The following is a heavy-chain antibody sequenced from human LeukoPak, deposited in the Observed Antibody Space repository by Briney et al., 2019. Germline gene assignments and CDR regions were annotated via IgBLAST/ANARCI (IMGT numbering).Heavy chain of an antibody. CDR3: ARADVNYGDYVWLRSPFDY. J-gene: IGHJ4*02. D-gene: IGHD4-17*01. Sequence: PGGSLRLSCAASGFTFSSYWMSWVRQAPGKGLEWVANIKQDGSEKYYVDSVKGRFTISRDNAKKSLHLQMNRLRAEDTAVYYCARADVNYGDYVWLRSPFDYWGQGTLVTVSS. CDR1: GFTFSSYW. V-gene: IGHV3-7*01. CDR2: IKQDGSEK.